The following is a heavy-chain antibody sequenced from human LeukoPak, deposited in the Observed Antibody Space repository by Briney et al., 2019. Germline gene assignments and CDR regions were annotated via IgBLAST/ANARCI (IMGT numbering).Heavy chain of an antibody. D-gene: IGHD3-3*01. CDR3: ARNAGLEEGGSGYYHHFDY. CDR2: MNPNSGNT. CDR1: GYTFTSYD. Sequence: ASVKVSCKASGYTFTSYDINWVRQATGQGLEWMGWMNPNSGNTGYAQKFQGRVTMTRNTSISTAYMELSSLRSEDTAVYYCARNAGLEEGGSGYYHHFDYWGQGTLVTVSS. J-gene: IGHJ4*02. V-gene: IGHV1-8*01.